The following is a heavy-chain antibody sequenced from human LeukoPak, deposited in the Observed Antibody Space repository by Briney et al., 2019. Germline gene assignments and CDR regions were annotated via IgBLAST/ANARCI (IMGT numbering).Heavy chain of an antibody. CDR3: AELGITMIGGV. CDR2: ISSSGSTI. D-gene: IGHD3-10*02. CDR1: GVTFSSYE. Sequence: PGGSLRLSCAASGVTFSSYEMNWGRQAPGKGLEGVSYISSSGSTIYYADSVKGRFTISRDNAKNSLYLQMNSLRAEDTAVYYCAELGITMIGGVWGKGTTVTISS. J-gene: IGHJ6*04. V-gene: IGHV3-48*03.